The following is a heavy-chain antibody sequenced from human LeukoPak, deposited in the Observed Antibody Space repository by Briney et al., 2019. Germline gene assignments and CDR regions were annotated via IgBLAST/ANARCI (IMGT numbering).Heavy chain of an antibody. J-gene: IGHJ4*02. CDR2: IYPGDSDT. D-gene: IGHD2-15*01. CDR1: GCSFTSYW. V-gene: IGHV5-51*01. Sequence: GESLKISCKGSGCSFTSYWIGWVRPMPGKGLEWMGIIYPGDSDTRYSPSIQGQVTISADKSISTAYLQWSSLKPSDTAMYYCARHSGKGLFDYWGQGTLVTVSS. CDR3: ARHSGKGLFDY.